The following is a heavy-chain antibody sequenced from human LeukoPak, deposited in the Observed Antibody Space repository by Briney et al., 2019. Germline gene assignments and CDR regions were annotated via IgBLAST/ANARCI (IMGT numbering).Heavy chain of an antibody. J-gene: IGHJ4*02. D-gene: IGHD5-18*01. CDR3: ARDLDTAMESYFDY. CDR1: GGTFSSYA. V-gene: IGHV1-69*04. CDR2: IIPILGIA. Sequence: SVKVSCKAPGGTFSSYAISWVRQAPGQGLEWMGRIIPILGIANYAQKFQGRVTITADKSTSTAYMELSSLRSEDTAVYYCARDLDTAMESYFDYWGQGTLVTVSS.